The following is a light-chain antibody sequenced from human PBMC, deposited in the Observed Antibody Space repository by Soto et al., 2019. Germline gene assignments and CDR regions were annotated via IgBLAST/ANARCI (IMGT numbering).Light chain of an antibody. CDR2: AAS. CDR1: QSVSVY. J-gene: IGKJ4*01. V-gene: IGKV3-15*01. CDR3: QQYKDWPPLT. Sequence: EIILTQSPVTLSVSPGETVTLVCRASQSVSVYLAWYQQKSGQPPRLLIHAASDRATGVPARFSGSGSGTEFSLTISSLQSEDFGTYYCQQYKDWPPLTFGGGTKVDIK.